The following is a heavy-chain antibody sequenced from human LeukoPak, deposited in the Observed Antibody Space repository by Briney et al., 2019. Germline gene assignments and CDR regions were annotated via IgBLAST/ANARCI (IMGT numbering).Heavy chain of an antibody. CDR2: IRSKANNYAT. V-gene: IGHV3-73*01. CDR1: GFTFSGSA. Sequence: GGSLRLSCAASGFTFSGSAMHWVRQASGKGLEWVGHIRSKANNYATAYAASVKGRFTISRDNSKNTLYLQMNSLRAEDTAVYYCAKDQGYSPLVDYYYMDVWGKGTTVTVSS. D-gene: IGHD5-18*01. J-gene: IGHJ6*03. CDR3: AKDQGYSPLVDYYYMDV.